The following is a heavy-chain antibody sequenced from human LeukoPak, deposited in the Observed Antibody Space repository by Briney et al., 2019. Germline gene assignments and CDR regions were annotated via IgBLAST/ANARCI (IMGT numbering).Heavy chain of an antibody. Sequence: ASVKVSCKASGYSFTSNYIHWVRQAPGQGLEWMGMIYPRDGSTSYAQKFQGRVTVTRDTSTSTVHMELSGLRSEDTTVYYCARDQEAFDYWGQGTLVTVSS. CDR3: ARDQEAFDY. J-gene: IGHJ4*02. CDR1: GYSFTSNY. V-gene: IGHV1-46*01. CDR2: IYPRDGST.